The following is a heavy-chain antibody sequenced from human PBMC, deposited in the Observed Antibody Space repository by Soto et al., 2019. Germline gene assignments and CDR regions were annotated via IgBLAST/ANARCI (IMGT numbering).Heavy chain of an antibody. D-gene: IGHD3-16*01. CDR1: GFTFSSYS. V-gene: IGHV3-21*04. J-gene: IGHJ4*02. CDR2: ISSSGTYV. CDR3: ARLMSRAYYLDS. Sequence: GGSLRLSCAASGFTFSSYSLDWGRQAPGKGLEWVSSISSSGTYVYYADSVKGRFTLPRDNAKKSLDLQMNSLRPEDTAVYYCARLMSRAYYLDSWGQGTPVTVSS.